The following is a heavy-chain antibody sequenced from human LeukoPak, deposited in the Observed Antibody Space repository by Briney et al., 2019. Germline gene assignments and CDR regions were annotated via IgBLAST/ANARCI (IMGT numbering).Heavy chain of an antibody. CDR1: GGSFSGYY. V-gene: IGHV4-34*01. J-gene: IGHJ5*02. CDR3: ARTHFDSLGWFDP. Sequence: SETLSLTCAVYGGSFSGYYWSWIRQPPGKGLEWIGNINYGGSTYYNPSVKSRVTLSVDVSKNRFSLNLTSVTAADTALYFCARTHFDSLGWFDPWGQGIQVIVSS. D-gene: IGHD3-9*01. CDR2: INYGGST.